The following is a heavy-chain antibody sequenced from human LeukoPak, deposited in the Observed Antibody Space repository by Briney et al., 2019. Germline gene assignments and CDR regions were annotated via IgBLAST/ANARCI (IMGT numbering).Heavy chain of an antibody. D-gene: IGHD6-19*01. CDR1: GGSFSGYY. Sequence: SETLSLTCAVYGGSFSGYYWSWIRQPPGQGVGWSGEINHSGSTNYNPSLKSRVTISVDTSKNQFSLKLSSVTAADTAVYYCARRRGYSSGWSDYWGQGTLVTVSS. J-gene: IGHJ4*02. V-gene: IGHV4-34*01. CDR2: INHSGST. CDR3: ARRRGYSSGWSDY.